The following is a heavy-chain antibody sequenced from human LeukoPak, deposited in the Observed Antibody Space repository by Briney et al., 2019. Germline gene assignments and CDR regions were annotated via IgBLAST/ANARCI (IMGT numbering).Heavy chain of an antibody. CDR3: AKDNYGGIFAY. V-gene: IGHV3-23*01. CDR2: ISDTVRDT. D-gene: IGHD4-17*01. CDR1: GFTFSAYG. Sequence: PGGSLRLSCAASGFTFSAYGMSWVRQAPGKGLEWVSHISDTVRDTWYANSVKGRFIISRDNSRDTVYLQMSSLRPEDTALYFCAKDNYGGIFAYWGQGTLVTVSS. J-gene: IGHJ4*02.